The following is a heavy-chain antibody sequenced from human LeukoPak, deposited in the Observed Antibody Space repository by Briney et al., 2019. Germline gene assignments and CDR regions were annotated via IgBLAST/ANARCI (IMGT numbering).Heavy chain of an antibody. CDR2: ISSSGST. V-gene: IGHV3-64D*09. CDR3: ASGSGSYSY. D-gene: IGHD1-26*01. J-gene: IGHJ4*02. CDR1: GFTFSTYA. Sequence: GGSLRLSCSASGFTFSTYALHWVRQPPGKGLEYVSAISSSGSTYYADSVKGRFTISRDNSKNTLYLQMSNLRAEDTAMYYCASGSGSYSYWGQGTLVTVSS.